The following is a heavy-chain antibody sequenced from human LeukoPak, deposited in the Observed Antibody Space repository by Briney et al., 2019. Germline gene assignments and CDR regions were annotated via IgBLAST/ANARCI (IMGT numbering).Heavy chain of an antibody. D-gene: IGHD6-25*01. CDR3: ARDGDLTPAVPFDS. CDR1: GFIFSTYE. Sequence: GGSLRHTCAASGFIFSTYEMNWVRQAPGKGLEWVSYISSSGSTIYYADSVKGRFTISRDNAKNSLYLQMNSLGAEDTAIYYCARDGDLTPAVPFDSWGPGALVTVSS. J-gene: IGHJ4*01. CDR2: ISSSGSTI. V-gene: IGHV3-48*03.